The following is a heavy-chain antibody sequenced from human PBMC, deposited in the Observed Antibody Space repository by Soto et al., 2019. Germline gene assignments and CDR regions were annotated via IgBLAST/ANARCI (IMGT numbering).Heavy chain of an antibody. CDR1: GFTFSSYS. J-gene: IGHJ6*02. V-gene: IGHV3-48*02. Sequence: GSLRLSCAASGFTFSSYSMNWVRQAPGKGLEWDSYISSSSSTIYYADSVKGRFTISRDNAKNSLYLQMNSLRDEDTAVYYCAREPYCSSTSCHAYGMDVWGQGTTVTVS. CDR3: AREPYCSSTSCHAYGMDV. CDR2: ISSSSSTI. D-gene: IGHD2-2*01.